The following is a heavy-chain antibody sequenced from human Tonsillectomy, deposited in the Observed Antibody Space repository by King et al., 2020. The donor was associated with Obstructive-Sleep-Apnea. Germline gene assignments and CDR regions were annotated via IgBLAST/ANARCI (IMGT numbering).Heavy chain of an antibody. V-gene: IGHV4-4*07. CDR2: IHTSGST. J-gene: IGHJ4*02. CDR3: ASWKVRGVIQEF. Sequence: QLQESGPGLVKPSETLSLTCTVSAGSISSYYWSWIRQPAGKGMEWIGRIHTSGSTNYNPSLKSRVTMSVDTSKNQFSLELRPVTAADAAIYYCASWKVRGVIQEFWGQGTLVTVSS. CDR1: AGSISSYY. D-gene: IGHD3-10*01.